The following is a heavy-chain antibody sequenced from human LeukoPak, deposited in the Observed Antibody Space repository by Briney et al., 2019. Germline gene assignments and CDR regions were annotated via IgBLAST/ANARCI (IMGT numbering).Heavy chain of an antibody. CDR1: GFTFSNAG. CDR3: TTDQIVGATDHFDY. V-gene: IGHV3-15*01. Sequence: GGSLRLTCTASGFTFSNAGLSWVRLGPGTGLDWVGRSKIKTDGGTTDYAAPVKGRFSISRDDSKNTLYLQMNSLKTEDTAVYYCTTDQIVGATDHFDYWGQGTLVTVSS. CDR2: SKIKTDGGTT. J-gene: IGHJ4*02. D-gene: IGHD1-26*01.